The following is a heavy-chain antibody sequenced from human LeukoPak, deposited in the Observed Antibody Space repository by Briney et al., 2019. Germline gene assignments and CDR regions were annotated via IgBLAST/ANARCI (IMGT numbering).Heavy chain of an antibody. V-gene: IGHV4-30-4*08. Sequence: RPSETLSLTCTVSGGYISSGDYYWSWIRQPPGKGLEWLGYIHHSGSAHYSPSLKSRITISVDTSKNQFSLKLISVTAADTAVYYCARQSAIAARPSDYWGQGTLVTVSS. D-gene: IGHD6-6*01. J-gene: IGHJ4*02. CDR2: IHHSGSA. CDR3: ARQSAIAARPSDY. CDR1: GGYISSGDYY.